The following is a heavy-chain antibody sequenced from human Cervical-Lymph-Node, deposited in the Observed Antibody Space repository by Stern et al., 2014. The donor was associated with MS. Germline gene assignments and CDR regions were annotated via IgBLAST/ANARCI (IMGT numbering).Heavy chain of an antibody. J-gene: IGHJ5*02. V-gene: IGHV4-31*03. CDR2: IHSTGST. CDR1: GGSIISGGHL. Sequence: QVQLVESGPGLVKPSQTLSLTCSVSGGSIISGGHLWSWIRQPPGEGLEWIGYIHSTGSTYYNPSLRSRVAISLDPSQNLCSLSLTSVTAADTAVYYCARNSPFDPWGQGTLVTVSS. CDR3: ARNSPFDP. D-gene: IGHD2/OR15-2a*01.